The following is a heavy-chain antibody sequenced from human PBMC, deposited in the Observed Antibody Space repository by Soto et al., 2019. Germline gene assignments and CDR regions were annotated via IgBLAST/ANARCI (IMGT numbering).Heavy chain of an antibody. V-gene: IGHV3-30*18. J-gene: IGHJ4*02. D-gene: IGHD5-18*01. CDR3: AKDVRAAMVTFGDF. CDR2: ISYDGSNK. CDR1: GFTFSNYG. Sequence: VQLVESGGGVVQPGRSLRLSCAASGFTFSNYGMHWVRQAPGKGLEWVAVISYDGSNKYYADSVKGRFTISRDNSKNTLYLQMNSLRAEDTAVYYCAKDVRAAMVTFGDFWGQGTLVTVSS.